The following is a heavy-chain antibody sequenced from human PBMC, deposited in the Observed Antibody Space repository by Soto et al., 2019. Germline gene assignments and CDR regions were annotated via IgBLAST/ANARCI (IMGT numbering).Heavy chain of an antibody. D-gene: IGHD2-15*01. CDR3: AMRFVVSAGTHEY. J-gene: IGHJ4*02. V-gene: IGHV4-61*01. CDR2: IYYSGNT. CDR1: GVSVTNGSYY. Sequence: QVQLQESGPGLAKPSETLSLTCTVSGVSVTNGSYYCSWVRQPPGKGLEWIGYIYYSGNTNYNPSLESRVTISKDTSKNQVSLKLSSVTAADTAVYYCAMRFVVSAGTHEYWGQGTLVTVSS.